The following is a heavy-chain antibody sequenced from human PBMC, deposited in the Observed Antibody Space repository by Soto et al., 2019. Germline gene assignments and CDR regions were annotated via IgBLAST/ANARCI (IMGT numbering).Heavy chain of an antibody. Sequence: GGSLRLSCAASGFTFSSYAMSWVRQAPGKGLEWVSAISGSGGSTYYADSVKGRFTISRDNSKNTLYLQMNSLRAEDTAVYYCAKVPLPPFLEWNEADYWGQGTLVTVSS. CDR2: ISGSGGST. V-gene: IGHV3-23*01. CDR1: GFTFSSYA. J-gene: IGHJ4*02. CDR3: AKVPLPPFLEWNEADY. D-gene: IGHD3-3*01.